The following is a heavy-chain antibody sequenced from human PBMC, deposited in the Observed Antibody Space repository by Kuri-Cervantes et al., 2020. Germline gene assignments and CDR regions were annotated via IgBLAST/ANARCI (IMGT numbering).Heavy chain of an antibody. CDR3: AKDRHYDILTGPVDY. V-gene: IGHV3-7*05. CDR1: GFTFNNYW. CDR2: IKQDGSEK. J-gene: IGHJ4*02. Sequence: GESLKISCAVSGFTFNNYWMSWVRQAPGKGLEWVANIKQDGSEKYNVDFVKGRFTVSRDNAKNFLYLQMNSLRVEDTALYYCAKDRHYDILTGPVDYWGQGTLVTVSS. D-gene: IGHD3-9*01.